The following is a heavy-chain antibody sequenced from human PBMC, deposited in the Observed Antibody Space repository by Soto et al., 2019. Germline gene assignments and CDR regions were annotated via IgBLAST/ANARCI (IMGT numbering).Heavy chain of an antibody. CDR2: ISYDGRNT. J-gene: IGHJ4*02. D-gene: IGHD6-13*01. CDR3: AKGNQYSSAWSAF. CDR1: GFTFSIHA. V-gene: IGHV3-30*18. Sequence: GGSLRLSCAASGFTFSIHAMHWVRQAPGKGLEWVAVISYDGRNTYYADSVKGRFTISRDNSRSTLFLQMNSLSPEDTGVYYCAKGNQYSSAWSAFWGKGTRVPVSS.